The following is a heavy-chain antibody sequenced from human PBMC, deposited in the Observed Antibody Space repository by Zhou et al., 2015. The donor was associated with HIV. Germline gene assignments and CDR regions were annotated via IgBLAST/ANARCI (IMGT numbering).Heavy chain of an antibody. CDR1: GLTFNNYA. CDR3: ANSDDSAANN. J-gene: IGHJ4*02. CDR2: INQGGSVT. V-gene: IGHV3-7*01. D-gene: IGHD3-22*01. Sequence: EVQLLESGGGLVQPGESLRLYCAASGLTFNNYAMNWVRQAPGKGLEWLANINQGGSVTFYADSVRGRFTISRDNAKNSLYLQMNSLRVEDTAVYYCANSDDSAANNWGQGTPVTVSS.